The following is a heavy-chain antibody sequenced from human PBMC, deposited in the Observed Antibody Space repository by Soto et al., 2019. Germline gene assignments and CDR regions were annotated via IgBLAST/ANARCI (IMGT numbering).Heavy chain of an antibody. J-gene: IGHJ5*02. CDR3: ARGPSGDGSGSYYPIYNWFDP. V-gene: IGHV1-2*04. CDR1: GYTFTGYY. D-gene: IGHD3-10*01. Sequence: QVQLVQSGAEVKKPGASVKVSCKASGYTFTGYYMHWVRQAPGQGLEWMGWINPNSGGTNYAQKFQGWVTMTRDTSISTAYMELSRLRSDDTAVYYCARGPSGDGSGSYYPIYNWFDPWGQGTLVTVSS. CDR2: INPNSGGT.